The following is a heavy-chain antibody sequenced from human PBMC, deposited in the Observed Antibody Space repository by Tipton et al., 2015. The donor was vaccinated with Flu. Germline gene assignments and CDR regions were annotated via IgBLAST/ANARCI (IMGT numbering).Heavy chain of an antibody. CDR1: GGSISSYY. CDR3: ARGGLRWAVAGTPPLDWFDP. CDR2: IYYSGST. Sequence: LRLSCTVSGGSISSYYWSWIRQPPGKGLEWIGYIYYSGSTNYNPSLKSRVTISVDTSKNQFSLKLSSVTAADTAVYYCARGGLRWAVAGTPPLDWFDPWGQGTLVTVSS. V-gene: IGHV4-59*01. D-gene: IGHD6-19*01. J-gene: IGHJ5*02.